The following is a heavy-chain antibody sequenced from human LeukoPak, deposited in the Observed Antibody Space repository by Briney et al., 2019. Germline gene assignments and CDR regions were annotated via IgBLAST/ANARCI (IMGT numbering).Heavy chain of an antibody. J-gene: IGHJ6*02. CDR3: ARARAAAGTWFAYYYYGMDV. D-gene: IGHD6-13*01. Sequence: GGSLRLSCAASGFTFSSYSMNWVRQAPGKGLEWVSYISSSSSTIYYADSVKGRFTISRDNSKNTLYLQMNSLRAEDTAVYYCARARAAAGTWFAYYYYGMDVWGQGTTVTVSS. CDR2: ISSSSSTI. CDR1: GFTFSSYS. V-gene: IGHV3-48*01.